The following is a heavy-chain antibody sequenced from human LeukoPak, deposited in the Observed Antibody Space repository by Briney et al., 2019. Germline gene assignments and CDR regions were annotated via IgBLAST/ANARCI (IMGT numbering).Heavy chain of an antibody. CDR3: ARAYYYDSSGYYYFDY. D-gene: IGHD3-22*01. CDR1: GFTFNTYT. V-gene: IGHV3-21*01. CDR2: ISSSSAYI. J-gene: IGHJ4*02. Sequence: GGSLRLSCAASGFTFNTYTINWVRQAPGKGLEWVSSISSSSAYIYYADSVKGRFTISRDNAKNSLYLQMNSLRAEDTAVYYCARAYYYDSSGYYYFDYWGQGTLVTVSS.